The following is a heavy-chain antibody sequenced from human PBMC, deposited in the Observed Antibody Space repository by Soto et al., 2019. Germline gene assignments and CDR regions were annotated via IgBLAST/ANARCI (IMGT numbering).Heavy chain of an antibody. J-gene: IGHJ5*02. CDR2: ISAYNGNT. Sequence: GASVKVSCKASGYTFTSYGISWVRQAPGQGLEWMGWISAYNGNTNYAQKLQGRVTMTTDTSTSTAYMELGSLRSDDTAVYYCAKVGPGLRFLEWSLPQGWFDPWGQGTLVTVSS. CDR1: GYTFTSYG. CDR3: AKVGPGLRFLEWSLPQGWFDP. V-gene: IGHV1-18*01. D-gene: IGHD3-3*01.